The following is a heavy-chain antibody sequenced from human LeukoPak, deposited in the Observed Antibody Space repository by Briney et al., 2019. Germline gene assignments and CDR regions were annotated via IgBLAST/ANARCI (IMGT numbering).Heavy chain of an antibody. CDR2: IYYSGST. CDR3: ARVFRGDFYMDV. V-gene: IGHV4-31*03. J-gene: IGHJ6*03. Sequence: SETLSLTCTVSGGSISSGTYYWTWIRQHPGKGLEWIGYIYYSGSTHYNPSIKSRVTITSDMAQRQFSLKLNSVTAADTAMYYCARVFRGDFYMDVWGKGTTVTVSS. D-gene: IGHD2-21*01. CDR1: GGSISSGTYY.